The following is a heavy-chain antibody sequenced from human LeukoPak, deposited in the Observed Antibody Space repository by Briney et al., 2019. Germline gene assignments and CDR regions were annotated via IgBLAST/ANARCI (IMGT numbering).Heavy chain of an antibody. D-gene: IGHD2-2*01. CDR2: ISGTGGST. J-gene: IGHJ6*04. Sequence: PGGSLRLSWAASGFSFSSFAMTWVRQAPGKGLEWVSSISGTGGSTYSADSVRGRFTISRDNSKNTLYLQMNSLRAEDTAVYYCAKDSGSNTSCYFCFKDVWGKGTTVTVSS. CDR1: GFSFSSFA. V-gene: IGHV3-23*01. CDR3: AKDSGSNTSCYFCFKDV.